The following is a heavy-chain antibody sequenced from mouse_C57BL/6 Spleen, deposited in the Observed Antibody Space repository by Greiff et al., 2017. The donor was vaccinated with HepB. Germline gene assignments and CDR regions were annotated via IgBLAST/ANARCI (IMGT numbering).Heavy chain of an antibody. V-gene: IGHV3-6*01. Sequence: DVKLQESGPGLVKPSQSLSLTCSVTGYSITSGYYWNWIRQFPGNKLEWMGYISYDGSNNYNPSLKNRISITRYTSKNQFFLKLNSVTTEDTATYYCASDQDYGSSYDYWGQGTTLTVSS. J-gene: IGHJ2*01. D-gene: IGHD1-1*01. CDR1: GYSITSGYY. CDR3: ASDQDYGSSYDY. CDR2: ISYDGSN.